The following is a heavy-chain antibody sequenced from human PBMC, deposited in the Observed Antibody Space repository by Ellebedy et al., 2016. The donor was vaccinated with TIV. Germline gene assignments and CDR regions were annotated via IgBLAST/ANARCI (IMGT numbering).Heavy chain of an antibody. J-gene: IGHJ5*02. D-gene: IGHD3-10*01. V-gene: IGHV4-61*01. CDR1: GGSVSSGRSY. Sequence: MPSETLSLTCSVSGGSVSSGRSYWSWVRQPPGQGLEWIGYITWSGSTNYNPSLKSRITISMDTSKKQIALMVRSVTAADKGIYYCAREEGFGGAWFDPWGQGTLVIVSS. CDR2: ITWSGST. CDR3: AREEGFGGAWFDP.